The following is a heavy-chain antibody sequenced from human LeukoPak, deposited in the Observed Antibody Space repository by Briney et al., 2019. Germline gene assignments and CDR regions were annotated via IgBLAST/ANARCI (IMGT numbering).Heavy chain of an antibody. CDR2: IYPDDSDT. V-gene: IGHV5-51*01. CDR1: GYSFISYW. Sequence: GESLKISCSGSGYSFISYWIGWVRQMPGKGLGWMGIIYPDDSDTRYSPSFQGQVTISADKSINTAYLQWSNLKASDTAMYYCARHPPRGLAKDVFDIWGQGTMVTVSS. CDR3: ARHPPRGLAKDVFDI. J-gene: IGHJ3*02. D-gene: IGHD3/OR15-3a*01.